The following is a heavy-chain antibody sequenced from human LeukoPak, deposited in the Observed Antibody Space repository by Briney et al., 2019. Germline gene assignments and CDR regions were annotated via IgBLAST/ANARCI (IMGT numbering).Heavy chain of an antibody. CDR2: INHSGST. CDR3: ARGYSSSCYVGY. V-gene: IGHV4-34*01. Sequence: SETLSLTCAVYGGSFSGYYWSWIRQPPGKGVEWIGEINHSGSTNYNPSLKSRVTISVDTSKNQFSLKLSSVTAADTAVYYCARGYSSSCYVGYWGQGTLVTVSS. CDR1: GGSFSGYY. D-gene: IGHD6-13*01. J-gene: IGHJ4*02.